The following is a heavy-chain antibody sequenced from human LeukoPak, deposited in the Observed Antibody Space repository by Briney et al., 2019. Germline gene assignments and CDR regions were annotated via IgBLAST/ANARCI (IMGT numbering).Heavy chain of an antibody. CDR2: IKSDGRT. CDR1: GFTFSNDW. CDR3: ARAPSEIGGYYPEYFRH. V-gene: IGHV3-74*01. D-gene: IGHD3-22*01. J-gene: IGHJ1*01. Sequence: GGSLRLSCAAAGFTFSNDWMHWVRQAPGKGLVWVSRIKSDGRTNYADSVKGRFTISRDNAKNTVSLQMNSLRAEDTGVYYCARAPSEIGGYYPEYFRHWGQGTLVTVPS.